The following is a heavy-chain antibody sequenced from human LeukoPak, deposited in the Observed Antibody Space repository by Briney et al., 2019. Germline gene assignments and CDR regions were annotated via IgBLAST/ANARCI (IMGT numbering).Heavy chain of an antibody. D-gene: IGHD2-15*01. V-gene: IGHV3-7*04. CDR3: ARASRVVAAIRVAEFDY. CDR2: IKQDGSEK. J-gene: IGHJ4*02. Sequence: GGSLRLSCAASGFTFSSYWMSWVRQAPGKGLGWVANIKQDGSEKYYVDSVKGRFTISRDNAKNSLYLQMNSLRAEDTAVYYCARASRVVAAIRVAEFDYWGQGTLVTVSS. CDR1: GFTFSSYW.